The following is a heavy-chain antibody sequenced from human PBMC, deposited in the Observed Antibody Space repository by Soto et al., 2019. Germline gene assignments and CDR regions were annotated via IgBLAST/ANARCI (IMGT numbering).Heavy chain of an antibody. D-gene: IGHD6-19*01. CDR3: ARQLGAVAGPMGCWFDP. J-gene: IGHJ5*02. CDR2: IYYSGST. V-gene: IGHV4-39*01. Sequence: SETLSLTCTVSGGSISSSSYYWGWIRQPPGKGLEWIGSIYYSGSTYYNPSLKSRVTISVDTSKNQFSLKLSSVSAADTAVYYCARQLGAVAGPMGCWFDPWGQGTLVTVSS. CDR1: GGSISSSSYY.